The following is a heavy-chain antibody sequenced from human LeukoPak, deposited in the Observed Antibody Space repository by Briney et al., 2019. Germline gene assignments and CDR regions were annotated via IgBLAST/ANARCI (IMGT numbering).Heavy chain of an antibody. CDR3: ARVMGLVWGSYRHDAFDI. CDR1: GFTFSSYW. V-gene: IGHV3-23*01. D-gene: IGHD3-16*02. J-gene: IGHJ3*02. CDR2: ISGSGGST. Sequence: PGGSLRLSCAASGFTFSSYWMHWVRQAPGKGLEWVSAISGSGGSTYYADSVKGRFTISRDNSKNTLYLQMNSLRAEDTAVYYCARVMGLVWGSYRHDAFDIWGQGTMVTVSS.